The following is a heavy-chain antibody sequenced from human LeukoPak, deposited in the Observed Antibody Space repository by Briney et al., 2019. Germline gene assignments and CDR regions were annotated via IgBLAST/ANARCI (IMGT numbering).Heavy chain of an antibody. Sequence: SETLSLTCAVYGESFSGYYWSWIRQPPGKGLEWIGEINHSGSTNYNPSLKSRVTISVDTSKNQFSLKLSSVTAADTAVYYCARMMGSKGGYWGQGTLVTVSS. J-gene: IGHJ4*02. CDR2: INHSGST. CDR3: ARMMGSKGGY. D-gene: IGHD4-11*01. V-gene: IGHV4-34*01. CDR1: GESFSGYY.